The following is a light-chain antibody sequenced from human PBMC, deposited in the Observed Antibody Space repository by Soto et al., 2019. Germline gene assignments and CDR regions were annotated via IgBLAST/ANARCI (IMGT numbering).Light chain of an antibody. CDR3: SSYVDIVTLEV. V-gene: IGLV2-14*01. CDR1: TTDFGVQNY. J-gene: IGLJ1*01. CDR2: EVS. Sequence: VLSQPGSVSWSLGQSITIYCTATTTDFGVQNYVSWYQLHPGNAPKLILYEVSNGPSGISDRFSGSMSGTTATLTTSGLQAEDVADYYCSSYVDIVTLEVFGPGTKVT.